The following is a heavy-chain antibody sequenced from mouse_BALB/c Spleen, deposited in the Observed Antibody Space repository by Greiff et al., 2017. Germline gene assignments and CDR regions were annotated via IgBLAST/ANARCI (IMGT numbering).Heavy chain of an antibody. J-gene: IGHJ4*01. CDR1: GFNIKDTY. V-gene: IGHV14-3*02. D-gene: IGHD1-1*01. CDR2: IDPANGNT. CDR3: ARARTKVVEEYAMDD. Sequence: VQLKQSGAELVKPGASVKLSCTASGFNIKDTYMHWVKQRPEQGLEWIGRIDPANGNTKYDPKFQGKATITADTSSNTAYLQLSSLTSEDTAVYYCARARTKVVEEYAMDDWGQGTSVTVSS.